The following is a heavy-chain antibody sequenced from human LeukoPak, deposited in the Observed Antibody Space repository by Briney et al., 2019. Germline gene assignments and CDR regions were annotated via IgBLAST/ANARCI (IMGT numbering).Heavy chain of an antibody. CDR1: GGSISSSSYY. D-gene: IGHD2-21*02. J-gene: IGHJ3*02. CDR3: ARCDGAPSGPADAFDI. CDR2: IYYSGST. V-gene: IGHV4-39*07. Sequence: PSETLSLTCTVSGGSISSSSYYWGWIRQPPGKGLEWIGSIYYSGSTYYNPSLKSRVTISVDTSKNQFSLKLSSVTAADTAVYYCARCDGAPSGPADAFDIWGQGTMVTVSS.